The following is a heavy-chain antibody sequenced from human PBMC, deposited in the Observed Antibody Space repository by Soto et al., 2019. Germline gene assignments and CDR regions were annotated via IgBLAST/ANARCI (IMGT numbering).Heavy chain of an antibody. J-gene: IGHJ6*03. CDR1: GGTFSSYT. V-gene: IGHV1-69*02. CDR2: IIPILGIA. Sequence: VKGSCKASGGTFSSYTISWVRKAHGQGLEWMGRIIPILGIANYAQKFQGRVTITADKSTSTAYMELSSLRSEDTAVYYCARVGRASMVRGVIGDYYYYMDVWGKGTTVTVSS. CDR3: ARVGRASMVRGVIGDYYYYMDV. D-gene: IGHD3-10*01.